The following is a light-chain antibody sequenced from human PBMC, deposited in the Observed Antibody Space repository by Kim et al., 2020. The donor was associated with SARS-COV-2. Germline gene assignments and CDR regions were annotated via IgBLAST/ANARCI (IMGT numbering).Light chain of an antibody. Sequence: SSELTQPPSVSVSPGQTASITCSGDNLGDKFPCWYQHKPGQSPVLVIYQDTQRPSGIPERFSGSSSGNTATLTISGTQAMDEADYYCQAWDSNTRRVFGGGTQLTVL. CDR3: QAWDSNTRRV. V-gene: IGLV3-1*01. J-gene: IGLJ3*02. CDR2: QDT. CDR1: NLGDKF.